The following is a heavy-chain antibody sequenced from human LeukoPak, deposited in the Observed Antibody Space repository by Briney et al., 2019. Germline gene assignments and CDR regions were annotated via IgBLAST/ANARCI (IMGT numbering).Heavy chain of an antibody. CDR2: ISYDGTNK. V-gene: IGHV3-30-3*01. D-gene: IGHD1-1*01. Sequence: GGSLRLSCVASGFTFSSYAMHWVRQAPGKGLEGVAVISYDGTNKYYADSVKGRFTISRDNSKNTLYLQMNSLRAEDTAVYYCARDSGTTGTTRSYYFDYWGQGTLVTVSS. CDR1: GFTFSSYA. CDR3: ARDSGTTGTTRSYYFDY. J-gene: IGHJ4*02.